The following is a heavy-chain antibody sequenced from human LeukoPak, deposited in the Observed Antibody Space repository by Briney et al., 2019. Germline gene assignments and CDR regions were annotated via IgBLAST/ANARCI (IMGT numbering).Heavy chain of an antibody. D-gene: IGHD2-2*02. V-gene: IGHV1-18*01. Sequence: ASVKVSCKPSGYTFTSYGISWVRQAPGQGLEWMGWISTYNGNTNYAQKLQGRVTMTTDTSTSTAHMELRSLRSDDTAVCYCARGRYCSSTSCYKVYYYYMDVWGKGTTVTVSS. CDR3: ARGRYCSSTSCYKVYYYYMDV. CDR1: GYTFTSYG. J-gene: IGHJ6*03. CDR2: ISTYNGNT.